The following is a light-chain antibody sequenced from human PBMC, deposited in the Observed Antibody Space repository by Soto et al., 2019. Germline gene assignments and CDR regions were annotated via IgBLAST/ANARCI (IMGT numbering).Light chain of an antibody. CDR3: HQFGSSPLAFT. Sequence: ESMLTQSPGTLSLSPGERATLSCRASQSVSTRYLAWYQQKPGQAPRRLIYGASIRAAGIPDRFSGSGSGTDFTLTISRLAHEDFAVYYCHQFGSSPLAFTFGQGTKLEI. V-gene: IGKV3-20*01. CDR2: GAS. CDR1: QSVSTRY. J-gene: IGKJ2*01.